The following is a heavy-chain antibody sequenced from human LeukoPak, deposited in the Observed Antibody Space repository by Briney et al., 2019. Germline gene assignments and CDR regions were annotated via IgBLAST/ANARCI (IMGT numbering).Heavy chain of an antibody. CDR1: GGSINSSNYY. D-gene: IGHD3-22*01. CDR2: IYYSGST. CDR3: ATWITMIVVVTSY. V-gene: IGHV4-39*01. Sequence: PSETLSLTCTVSGGSINSSNYYWGWIRQPPGKGLEWIGSIYYSGSTYYNPSLKSRVTISVDTSKNQFSLKLSSVTAADTAVYYCATWITMIVVVTSYWGQGTLVTVSS. J-gene: IGHJ4*02.